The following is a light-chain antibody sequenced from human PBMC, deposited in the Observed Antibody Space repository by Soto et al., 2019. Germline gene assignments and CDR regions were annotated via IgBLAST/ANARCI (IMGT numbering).Light chain of an antibody. Sequence: EIVMTPSPVTLSLSPGGRTTLSCRASHDVSSRLAWYQQKPGQAPRLLIYDASTRATGLPARFSGSGSGTEFTLTISSLQSEDFAVYYCQHYTNWPLTFGGGTKVDIK. CDR3: QHYTNWPLT. V-gene: IGKV3-15*01. CDR2: DAS. J-gene: IGKJ4*01. CDR1: HDVSSR.